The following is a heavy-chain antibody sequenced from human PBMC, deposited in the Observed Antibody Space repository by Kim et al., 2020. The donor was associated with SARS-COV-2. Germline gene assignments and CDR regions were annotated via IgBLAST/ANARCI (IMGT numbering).Heavy chain of an antibody. CDR1: GFTVSSNY. CDR2: IYSGGST. Sequence: GGSLRLSCAASGFTVSSNYMSWVRQAPGKGLEWVSVIYSGGSTYYADSVKGRFTISRDNSKNTLYLQMNSLRAEDTAVYYCARGDVWFGELAPKYYYYYGMDVWGQGTTVTVSS. V-gene: IGHV3-66*02. J-gene: IGHJ6*02. CDR3: ARGDVWFGELAPKYYYYYGMDV. D-gene: IGHD3-10*01.